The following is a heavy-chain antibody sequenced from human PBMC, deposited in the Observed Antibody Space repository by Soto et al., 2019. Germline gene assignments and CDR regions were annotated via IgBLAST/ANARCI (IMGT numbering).Heavy chain of an antibody. J-gene: IGHJ5*02. CDR3: ARGGGGGLFDP. D-gene: IGHD2-21*01. Sequence: PGGSLRLSCVASGFNLSHPWMTWVRQAAGKGLEWVGRVKSKTDGGTADYAAPVKGRATISRDDSKNTVYLQMNSLKTDDTGVYYCARGGGGGLFDPWGQGSLVTVSS. CDR1: GFNLSHPW. V-gene: IGHV3-15*01. CDR2: VKSKTDGGTA.